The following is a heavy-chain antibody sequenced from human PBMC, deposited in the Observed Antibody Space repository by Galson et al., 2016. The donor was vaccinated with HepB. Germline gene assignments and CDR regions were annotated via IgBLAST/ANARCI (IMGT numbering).Heavy chain of an antibody. CDR2: TYYGSKWFN. Sequence: CAISGDSVSSKSVAWNWIRQSPSRGLEWLGRTYYGSKWFNDYALSVKSRITINADTSKNQFSLQLNSVTPEDTAVYYCTRGVDTYGSIWFDPWGQGTLVTVSS. CDR3: TRGVDTYGSIWFDP. V-gene: IGHV6-1*01. CDR1: GDSVSSKSVA. D-gene: IGHD3-10*01. J-gene: IGHJ5*02.